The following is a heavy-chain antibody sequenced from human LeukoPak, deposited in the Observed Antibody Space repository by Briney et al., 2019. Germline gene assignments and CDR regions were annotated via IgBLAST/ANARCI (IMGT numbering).Heavy chain of an antibody. D-gene: IGHD2-2*02. Sequence: SQTLSLTCTVSGGSISSGDYYWSWIRQPPGKGLEWIGYIYYSGSTYYNPSLKSRVTISVDTSKNQFSLKLSSVTAADTAVYYCAREICSTSYYIGGPDAFDIWGQGTMVTVSS. V-gene: IGHV4-30-4*08. CDR2: IYYSGST. CDR1: GGSISSGDYY. CDR3: AREICSTSYYIGGPDAFDI. J-gene: IGHJ3*02.